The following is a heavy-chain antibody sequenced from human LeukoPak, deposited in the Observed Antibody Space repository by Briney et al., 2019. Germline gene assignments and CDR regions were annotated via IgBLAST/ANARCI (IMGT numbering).Heavy chain of an antibody. D-gene: IGHD5-24*01. J-gene: IGHJ4*02. Sequence: SETLSLTCTVSGDSISSYYWSWVRHPPGKGLEWIGYIYYSGSTNYKPSLKSRVTISVDTSKSQFSLKLSSVTAADTAVYYCARHADGYNVDYWGQGTLVTVSS. CDR3: ARHADGYNVDY. CDR2: IYYSGST. V-gene: IGHV4-59*08. CDR1: GDSISSYY.